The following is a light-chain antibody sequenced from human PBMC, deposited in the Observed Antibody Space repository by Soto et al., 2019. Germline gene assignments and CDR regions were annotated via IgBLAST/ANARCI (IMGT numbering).Light chain of an antibody. Sequence: SYELTQPPSVSVSPGQTASITCSGDRLGDKYVCWYQQRPGQSPLLIIYLDTQRPSGIPERFSGSNSGNTATLTISGTQAMDEADYYCQAWDSTTVVFGGGTKLTVL. CDR3: QAWDSTTVV. J-gene: IGLJ2*01. V-gene: IGLV3-1*01. CDR1: RLGDKY. CDR2: LDT.